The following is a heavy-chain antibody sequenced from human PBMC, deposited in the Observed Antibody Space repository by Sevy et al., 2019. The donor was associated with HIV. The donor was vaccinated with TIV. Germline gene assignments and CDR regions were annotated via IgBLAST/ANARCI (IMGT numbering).Heavy chain of an antibody. CDR3: VRDPYYDSSGYSISYYYYGMDV. Sequence: GGSLRLSCAASGFTFSSYGMHWVRQAPGKGLEWVAVIWYDGSNKYYADSVKGRFAISRDNSKNTLYLQMNSLSAVDTAVYYCVRDPYYDSSGYSISYYYYGMDVWGQGTTVTVSS. J-gene: IGHJ6*02. V-gene: IGHV3-33*01. D-gene: IGHD3-22*01. CDR2: IWYDGSNK. CDR1: GFTFSSYG.